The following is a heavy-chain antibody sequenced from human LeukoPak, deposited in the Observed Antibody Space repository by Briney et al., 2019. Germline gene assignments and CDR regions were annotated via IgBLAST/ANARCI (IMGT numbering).Heavy chain of an antibody. D-gene: IGHD2-2*01. CDR3: ARIRHHCSSTSCYWYFDY. CDR2: IYYSGST. Sequence: SETLSLTCTVSGGSISSYYWSWIRQPPGKGLEWIGYIYYSGSTNYNPSPKSRVTISVDTSKNQFSLKLSSVTAADTAVYYCARIRHHCSSTSCYWYFDYWGQGTLVTVSS. J-gene: IGHJ4*02. V-gene: IGHV4-59*12. CDR1: GGSISSYY.